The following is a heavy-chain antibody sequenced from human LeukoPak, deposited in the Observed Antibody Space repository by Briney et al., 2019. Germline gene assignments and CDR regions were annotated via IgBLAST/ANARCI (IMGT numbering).Heavy chain of an antibody. CDR2: ISTYNDNT. CDR1: GYTFTSYG. V-gene: IGHV1-18*01. CDR3: ARVIGFGELSLGY. D-gene: IGHD3-10*01. Sequence: ASVKVSCKASGYTFTSYGLSWVRQAPGQGLEWMGWISTYNDNTHYAQKFQGRVTMTTDTSTNTAYMELRSLRSDDTAVYYCARVIGFGELSLGYWGQGTLVTVSS. J-gene: IGHJ4*02.